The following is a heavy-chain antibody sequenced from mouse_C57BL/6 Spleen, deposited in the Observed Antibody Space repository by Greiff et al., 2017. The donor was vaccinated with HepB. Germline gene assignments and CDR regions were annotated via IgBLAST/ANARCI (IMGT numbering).Heavy chain of an antibody. J-gene: IGHJ3*01. V-gene: IGHV1-74*01. CDR3: AIGGDYYGSSYPAWFAY. CDR1: GYTFTSYW. Sequence: QVQLQQPGAELVKPGASVKVSCKASGYTFTSYWMHWVKQRPGQGLEWIGRIHPSDSDTNYNQKFKGKATLTVDKSSSTAYMQLSSLTSEDSAVYYCAIGGDYYGSSYPAWFAYWGQGTLVTVSA. D-gene: IGHD1-1*01. CDR2: IHPSDSDT.